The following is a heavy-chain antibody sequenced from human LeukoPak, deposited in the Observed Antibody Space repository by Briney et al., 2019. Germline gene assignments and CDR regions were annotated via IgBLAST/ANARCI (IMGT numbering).Heavy chain of an antibody. CDR3: AKGNMASKFDY. V-gene: IGHV3-23*01. CDR1: GFTFSSYS. J-gene: IGHJ4*02. D-gene: IGHD2/OR15-2a*01. Sequence: GGSLRLSCAASGFTFSSYSMNWVRQAPGKGLEWVSAISGSGSSTYYADSVKGRFTISRDNSKNTLYLQMNSLRAEDTAVYYCAKGNMASKFDYWGQGTLVTVSS. CDR2: ISGSGSST.